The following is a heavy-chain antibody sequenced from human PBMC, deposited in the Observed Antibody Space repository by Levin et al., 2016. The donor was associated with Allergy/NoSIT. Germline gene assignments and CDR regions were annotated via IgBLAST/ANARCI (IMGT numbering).Heavy chain of an antibody. CDR2: INVGNGNT. CDR3: ARESGPIVVVPAARFWGY. CDR1: GYTFTNYA. D-gene: IGHD2-2*01. J-gene: IGHJ4*02. Sequence: ASVKVSCKASGYTFTNYAMHWVRQAPGQRLEWMGWINVGNGNTKYSQKFQGRVAITRDTSATTAYMELSSLRSEDTAVYYCARESGPIVVVPAARFWGYWGQGTLVTVSS. V-gene: IGHV1-3*01.